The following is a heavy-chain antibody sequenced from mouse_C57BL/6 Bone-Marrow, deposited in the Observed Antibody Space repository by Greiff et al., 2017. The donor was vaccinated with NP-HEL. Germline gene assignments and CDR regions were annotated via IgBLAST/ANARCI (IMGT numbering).Heavy chain of an antibody. CDR2: IDPENGNT. CDR3: ARIPLIYYDYEDYAMDY. CDR1: GFNIKDDY. Sequence: EVQLQQSGAELVRPGASVKLSCTASGFNIKDDYMHWVKQRPEQGLEWIGWIDPENGNTKYAPKFQGKATITADTSSNTAYLQLSSLTSEDTAIYYCARIPLIYYDYEDYAMDYWGQGTSVTVSS. D-gene: IGHD2-4*01. J-gene: IGHJ4*01. V-gene: IGHV14-4*01.